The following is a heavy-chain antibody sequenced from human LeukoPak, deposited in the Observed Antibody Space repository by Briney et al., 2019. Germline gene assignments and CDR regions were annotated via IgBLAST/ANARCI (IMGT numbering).Heavy chain of an antibody. V-gene: IGHV3-13*01. J-gene: IGHJ4*02. Sequence: GGSLRLSCAASGFTFSNYDMHWVRQATGKGLEWVSGIGTAGDTYYPGSVKGRFTISRDNAKNTLYLQMNSLRAEDTAVYYCARNNYYDSSGYYGYWGQGTLVTVSS. CDR3: ARNNYYDSSGYYGY. CDR2: IGTAGDT. CDR1: GFTFSNYD. D-gene: IGHD3-22*01.